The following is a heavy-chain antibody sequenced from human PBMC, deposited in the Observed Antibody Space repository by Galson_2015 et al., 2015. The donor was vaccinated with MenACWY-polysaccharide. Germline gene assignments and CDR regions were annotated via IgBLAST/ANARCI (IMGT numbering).Heavy chain of an antibody. CDR3: AKDRDYTTGWYSADD. Sequence: SLRLSCAASGFTFATHAMTWVRQAPGKGLEWVSGIGSDGNTRYHAASVNGRFTISSDNSKNTLYLQMNSMTADDTAVYFCAKDRDYTTGWYSADDWGQGSRVTVSS. D-gene: IGHD6-19*01. CDR2: IGSDGNTR. V-gene: IGHV3-23*03. CDR1: GFTFATHA. J-gene: IGHJ4*02.